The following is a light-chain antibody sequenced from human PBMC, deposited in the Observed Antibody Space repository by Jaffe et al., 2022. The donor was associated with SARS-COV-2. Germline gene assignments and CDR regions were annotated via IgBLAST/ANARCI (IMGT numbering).Light chain of an antibody. V-gene: IGKV1D-16*01. CDR3: QQYYMYPVT. CDR2: GAS. J-gene: IGKJ4*01. CDR1: QDVKRW. Sequence: DTQMTQSPSSLSASVGDRVTITCRSSQDVKRWLAWYQQKPEKAPKSLIYGASSLESGIPSRFSGSGSGTDFTLTISNLQPEDIGTYYCQQYYMYPVTFGGGTKVEIK.